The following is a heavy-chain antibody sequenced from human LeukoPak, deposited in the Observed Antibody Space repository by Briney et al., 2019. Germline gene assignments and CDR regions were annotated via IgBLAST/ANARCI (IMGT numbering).Heavy chain of an antibody. J-gene: IGHJ4*02. CDR3: ARRSWLVRMSFDY. Sequence: ASETLSLTCTVSGGSISSSSYYWGWIRQPPGKGLEWIGSIYYSGSTYYNPSLKSRVTISVDTSKNQFSLKLSSVTAADTAVYYCARRSWLVRMSFDYWGQGTLVTVSS. CDR2: IYYSGST. D-gene: IGHD6-19*01. CDR1: GGSISSSSYY. V-gene: IGHV4-39*07.